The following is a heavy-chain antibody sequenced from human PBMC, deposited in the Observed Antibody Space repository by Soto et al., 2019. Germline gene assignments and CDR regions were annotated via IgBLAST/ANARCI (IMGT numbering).Heavy chain of an antibody. V-gene: IGHV3-30-3*01. Sequence: QVQLVESGGGVVQPGRSLRLSCAASGFTFSSHAMHWVRQAPGKGLEWVAVISHDGYKKNYADSVKGRFTISRDKSKNTLYLQMNSLTTEDTAVYYCARDRYSAWLFPDYWGQGTLVTVSS. J-gene: IGHJ4*02. CDR3: ARDRYSAWLFPDY. CDR1: GFTFSSHA. CDR2: ISHDGYKK. D-gene: IGHD3-16*02.